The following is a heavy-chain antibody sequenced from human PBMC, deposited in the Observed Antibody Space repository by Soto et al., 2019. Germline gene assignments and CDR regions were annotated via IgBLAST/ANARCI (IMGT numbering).Heavy chain of an antibody. CDR1: GYTFTNHF. D-gene: IGHD3-9*01. Sequence: ASVKVSCKTSGYTFTNHFIHWVRQAPGQRPEWIGWINAGSGNTNYSQKFQERVTITRDMSASTAYMELSSLRSEDTAVYYCAAEGWDYDILTGYRKNFDYWGQGTLVTVSS. CDR2: INAGSGNT. J-gene: IGHJ4*02. CDR3: AAEGWDYDILTGYRKNFDY. V-gene: IGHV1-58*02.